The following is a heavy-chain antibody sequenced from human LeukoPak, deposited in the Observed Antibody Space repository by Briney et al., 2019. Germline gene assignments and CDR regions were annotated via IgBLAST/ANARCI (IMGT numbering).Heavy chain of an antibody. Sequence: GGSLRLSCAASGFTFSSYAMSWVRQAPGKGLEWVSGITWNSGDIDYADSVKGRFTISRDNAKNSLYLQMNSLITEDTALYYCAKEGPVGTFDYWGQGTLVTVSS. CDR1: GFTFSSYA. V-gene: IGHV3-9*01. CDR3: AKEGPVGTFDY. J-gene: IGHJ4*02. D-gene: IGHD1-1*01. CDR2: ITWNSGDI.